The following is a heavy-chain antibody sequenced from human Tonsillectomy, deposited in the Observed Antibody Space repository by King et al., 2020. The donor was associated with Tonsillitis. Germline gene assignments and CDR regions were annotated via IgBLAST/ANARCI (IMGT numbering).Heavy chain of an antibody. Sequence: QLQESGPGLVKXSETLSLTCAVSGYSISSDSYWGWIRQPPGKGLEWIGTIYHSGSTYYNPSLKSRLTISVDTSKNQFSLKLSSVTAADTAVYYCARVAAYSDAFDIWGQGTMVTVSS. D-gene: IGHD2-15*01. CDR3: ARVAAYSDAFDI. CDR1: GYSISSDSY. CDR2: IYHSGST. J-gene: IGHJ3*02. V-gene: IGHV4-38-2*01.